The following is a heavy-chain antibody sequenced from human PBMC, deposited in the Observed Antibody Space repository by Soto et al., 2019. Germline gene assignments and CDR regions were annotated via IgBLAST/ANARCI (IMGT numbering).Heavy chain of an antibody. CDR1: GYSFTSYW. Sequence: GESLKISCKGSGYSFTSYWIGWVRQMPGKGLEWMGIIYPGDSDTRYSPSFQGQVTISADKSISTAYLQWSSLKASDTATYYCARVEWELPHYYYYYGMDVWGQGTTVTVSS. CDR2: IYPGDSDT. V-gene: IGHV5-51*01. CDR3: ARVEWELPHYYYYYGMDV. J-gene: IGHJ6*01. D-gene: IGHD1-26*01.